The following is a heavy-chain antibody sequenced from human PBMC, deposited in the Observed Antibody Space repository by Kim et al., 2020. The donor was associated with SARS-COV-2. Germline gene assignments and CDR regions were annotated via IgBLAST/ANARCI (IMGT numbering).Heavy chain of an antibody. CDR1: GYTFTSYD. V-gene: IGHV1-8*01. J-gene: IGHJ6*02. D-gene: IGHD3-10*01. CDR2: MNPNSGNT. CDR3: ARAAITMVRGVIITPTYYYYGMDV. Sequence: ASVKVSCKASGYTFTSYDINWVRQATGQGLEWMGWMNPNSGNTGYAQKFQGRVTMTRNTSISTAYMELSSLRSEDTAVYYCARAAITMVRGVIITPTYYYYGMDVWGQGTTVTVSS.